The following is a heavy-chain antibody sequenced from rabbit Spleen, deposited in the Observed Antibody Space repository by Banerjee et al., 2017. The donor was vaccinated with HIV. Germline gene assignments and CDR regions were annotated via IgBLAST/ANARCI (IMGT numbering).Heavy chain of an antibody. CDR3: ARAGTVGSPTGYAVYNL. D-gene: IGHD3-3*01. Sequence: QEQLVESVGDLVQPGASLSLTCTPSGFSFTTTYYMCWVRQAPGKGLEWIACIFAGSTDISYYATWAKGRFTIYKVSSTPVALQMTSLTDADTATYFCARAGTVGSPTGYAVYNLWGPGTLVTVS. J-gene: IGHJ4*01. CDR2: IFAGSTDIS. CDR1: GFSFTTTYY. V-gene: IGHV1S45*01.